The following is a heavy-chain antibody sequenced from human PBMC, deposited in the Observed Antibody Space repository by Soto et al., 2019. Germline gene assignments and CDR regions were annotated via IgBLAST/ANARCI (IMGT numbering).Heavy chain of an antibody. CDR2: IDSYGSAT. CDR3: ARGWVEGLSRQPPTDY. V-gene: IGHV3-74*01. CDR1: GFTFSRYW. J-gene: IGHJ4*02. Sequence: PGGSLRLSCAASGFTFSRYWTHWVRQAPGKGLVWVSRIDSYGSATSQVDSVEGRFTISRDNAKNTLYLQMNSLRAEDTAVYYCARGWVEGLSRQPPTDYWGQGTLVTVSS. D-gene: IGHD3-3*01.